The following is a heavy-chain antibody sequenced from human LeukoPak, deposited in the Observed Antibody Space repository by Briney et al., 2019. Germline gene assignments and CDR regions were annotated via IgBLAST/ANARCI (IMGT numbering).Heavy chain of an antibody. V-gene: IGHV3-30*18. Sequence: TGGSLRLSCAASGFTFSSYGMSWVRQAPGKGLEWVAVISYDGSNKYYADSVKGRFTISRDNSKNTLYLQMNSLRAEDTAAYYCAKDRDFWSGYRYYFDYWGQGTLVTVST. D-gene: IGHD3-3*01. CDR2: ISYDGSNK. J-gene: IGHJ4*02. CDR1: GFTFSSYG. CDR3: AKDRDFWSGYRYYFDY.